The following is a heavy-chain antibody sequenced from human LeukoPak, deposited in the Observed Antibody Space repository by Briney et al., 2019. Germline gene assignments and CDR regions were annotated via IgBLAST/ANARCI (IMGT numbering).Heavy chain of an antibody. V-gene: IGHV1-2*02. J-gene: IGHJ6*03. Sequence: ASVKVSCKASGYTFTGYYMHWVRQAPGQGLEWMGWINPNSGGTNYAQKFQGRVTMTRDTSISTAYMELSRLRSDDTAVYYCARVLPAAQPFPRNYYYYYMDAWGKGTTVTVSS. CDR2: INPNSGGT. CDR1: GYTFTGYY. CDR3: ARVLPAAQPFPRNYYYYYMDA. D-gene: IGHD6-6*01.